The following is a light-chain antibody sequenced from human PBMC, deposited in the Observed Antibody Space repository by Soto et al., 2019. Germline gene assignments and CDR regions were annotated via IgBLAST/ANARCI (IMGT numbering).Light chain of an antibody. Sequence: EIVLTQSPGTLSLSPGERATLSCRAIQSVSSNYFAWYQQKPGQAPRLLIYGISSRATGIPARFSGSGSGTDFTLTISSLEPEDFAVYYCQQRSNWLSITFGQGTRLEIK. CDR3: QQRSNWLSIT. V-gene: IGKV3D-20*02. CDR2: GIS. J-gene: IGKJ5*01. CDR1: QSVSSNY.